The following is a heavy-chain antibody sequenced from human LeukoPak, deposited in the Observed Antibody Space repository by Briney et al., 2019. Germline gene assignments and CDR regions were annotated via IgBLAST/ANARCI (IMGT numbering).Heavy chain of an antibody. D-gene: IGHD3-3*01. J-gene: IGHJ6*02. CDR1: GGSFSGYY. CDR2: INRSGST. CDR3: ARGDFWSGYYPRYYYYYGMDV. V-gene: IGHV4-34*01. Sequence: SETLSLTCAVYGGSFSGYYWSWIRQPPGKGLEWIGEINRSGSTNCNPSLKSRVTISVDTSKNQFSLKLSSVTAADTAVYYCARGDFWSGYYPRYYYYYGMDVWGQGTTVTVSS.